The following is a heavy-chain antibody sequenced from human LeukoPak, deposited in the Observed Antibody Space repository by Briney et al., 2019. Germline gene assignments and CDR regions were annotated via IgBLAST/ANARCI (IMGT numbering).Heavy chain of an antibody. D-gene: IGHD5-24*01. V-gene: IGHV3-7*01. CDR3: AREDWLQPPRLNWYFDL. J-gene: IGHJ2*01. CDR1: GFTFSSYR. Sequence: GGSLRLSCVASGFTFSSYRMSWVRQAPGKGLEWVANIKQDGSEKYYVDSVKGRFTISRDNAKNSLFLQMNSLRAEDTAVYYCAREDWLQPPRLNWYFDLWGRGTLVTVSS. CDR2: IKQDGSEK.